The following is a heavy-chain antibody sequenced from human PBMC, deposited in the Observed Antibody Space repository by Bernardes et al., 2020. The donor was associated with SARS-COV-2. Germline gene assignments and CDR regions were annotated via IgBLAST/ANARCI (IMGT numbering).Heavy chain of an antibody. V-gene: IGHV2-5*02. D-gene: IGHD3-10*01. CDR1: GFSLTSTGVG. J-gene: IGHJ4*02. CDR2: IYWDDDK. Sequence: SGPTLVKPTETLTLTCTFSGFSLTSTGVGVGWIRQSPGKALECLAVIYWDDDKRYNPSLKTRLTITRDTSKDQVVLTMTNMDPVDTATYYCAHRSVTLIRGKYYFDFWGQGTLVTVAP. CDR3: AHRSVTLIRGKYYFDF.